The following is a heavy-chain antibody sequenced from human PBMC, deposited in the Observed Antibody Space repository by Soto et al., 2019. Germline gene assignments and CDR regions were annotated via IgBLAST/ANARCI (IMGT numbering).Heavy chain of an antibody. CDR3: AATVTTGAVGYYYGMDV. CDR1: GCSVSSGSYY. D-gene: IGHD4-4*01. V-gene: IGHV4-61*01. J-gene: IGHJ6*02. CDR2: IYYSGST. Sequence: TLSLTCTVSGCSVSSGSYYWSWIPQPPGKGLEWIGYIYYSGSTNYNPSLKSRVTISVDTSKNQFSLKLSSVTAADTAVYYCAATVTTGAVGYYYGMDVWGQGTTVTVSS.